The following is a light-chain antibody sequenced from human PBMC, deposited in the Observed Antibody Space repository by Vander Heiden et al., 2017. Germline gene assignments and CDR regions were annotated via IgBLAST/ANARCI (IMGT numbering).Light chain of an antibody. CDR2: GAS. J-gene: IGKJ1*01. CDR3: QQYNNWPLRT. Sequence: EIVMTQSPATLPVSPGERATLSCRASQSVSSNLAWYQQKPGQAPRLLIYGASTRATSIPARFSGSGSGTEFTLTISSLQSEDFAVYYCQQYNNWPLRTFGQGTKVEIK. V-gene: IGKV3-15*01. CDR1: QSVSSN.